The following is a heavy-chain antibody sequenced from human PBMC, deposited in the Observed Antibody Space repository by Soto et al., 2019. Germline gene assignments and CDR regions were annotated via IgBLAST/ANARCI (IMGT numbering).Heavy chain of an antibody. V-gene: IGHV5-51*01. CDR2: IYSGDSDT. D-gene: IGHD2-15*01. J-gene: IGHJ4*02. Sequence: EVQLVQSGAEVRKPGDSLKISCTMSGHTFSNYWIGWVRQVPGKGLEWMGIIYSGDSDTRYNPSFRGQVTISVDKSTGTVYLQWSRLKASDSGIYYCARNDVAGYCSSTECYGRGIDYWGPGTLVTVAS. CDR1: GHTFSNYW. CDR3: ARNDVAGYCSSTECYGRGIDY.